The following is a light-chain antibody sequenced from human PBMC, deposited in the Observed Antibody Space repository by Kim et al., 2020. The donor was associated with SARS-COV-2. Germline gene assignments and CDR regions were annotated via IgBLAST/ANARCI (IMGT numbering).Light chain of an antibody. CDR2: DAS. Sequence: DIVLTQSPATLSLSPGERATLSCRASQSVRFYLSWYQQKPGQAPRLLIYDASNRATGIPARFSGSGSGTDFTLTISSLEPEDFAVYYCQQRSNWPAFTFGQGTRLEIK. V-gene: IGKV3-11*01. CDR1: QSVRFY. J-gene: IGKJ5*01. CDR3: QQRSNWPAFT.